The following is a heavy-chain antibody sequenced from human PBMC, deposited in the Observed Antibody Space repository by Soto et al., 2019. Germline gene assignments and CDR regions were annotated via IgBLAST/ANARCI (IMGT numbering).Heavy chain of an antibody. CDR1: GGSISSSNYY. CDR3: ARHPVGAIDY. D-gene: IGHD1-26*01. Sequence: QLQLQESGPGLVKPSETLSLTCTVSGGSISSSNYYWGWIRQPPGTGLEWIGTIYYTGSTYYNPSLKSRVTISVDTSKNQFSLKLSSVTAADTAVYYCARHPVGAIDYWGQGTLVTVSS. CDR2: IYYTGST. J-gene: IGHJ4*02. V-gene: IGHV4-39*01.